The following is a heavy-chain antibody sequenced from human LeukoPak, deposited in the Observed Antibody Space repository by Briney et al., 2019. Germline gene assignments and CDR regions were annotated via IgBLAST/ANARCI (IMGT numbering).Heavy chain of an antibody. Sequence: ASVKVSCKASGGTFSSYAISWVRQAPGQGLEWMGGIIPIFGTANYAQKFQGRVTITADESTSIAYMELSSLRSEDTAVYYCARVRSPDYAYGMDVWGQGTTVTVSS. J-gene: IGHJ6*02. V-gene: IGHV1-69*13. CDR2: IIPIFGTA. CDR1: GGTFSSYA. CDR3: ARVRSPDYAYGMDV.